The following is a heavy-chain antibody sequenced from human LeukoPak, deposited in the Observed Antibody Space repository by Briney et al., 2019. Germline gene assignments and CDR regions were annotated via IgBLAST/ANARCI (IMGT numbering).Heavy chain of an antibody. CDR2: ISVSGGST. CDR1: GFTFSSYA. CDR3: ALRGKFYFDY. J-gene: IGHJ4*02. Sequence: GGSLRLSCAASGFTFSSYAMSWVRQAPGKGLEWVSSISVSGGSTYYADSVKGRFTISRDNSKNTLNLQMNSLRAEDTAVYYCALRGKFYFDYWGQGTLVTVSS. V-gene: IGHV3-23*01.